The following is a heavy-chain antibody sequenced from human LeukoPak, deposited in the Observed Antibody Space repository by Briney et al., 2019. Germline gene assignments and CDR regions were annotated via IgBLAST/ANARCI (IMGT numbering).Heavy chain of an antibody. V-gene: IGHV2-5*02. CDR3: VHRGHYGSGNGFFDY. D-gene: IGHD3-10*01. Sequence: SGPTLVKPTQTLTLTCTFSGFSLRTSGVGVGWIRQPPGKALEWLALIFWDGDQRYSPSLKSRLTTTKDTSKNQVVLTMTNVDPVDTATYYCVHRGHYGSGNGFFDYWGPGTLVTVSS. CDR1: GFSLRTSGVG. J-gene: IGHJ4*02. CDR2: IFWDGDQ.